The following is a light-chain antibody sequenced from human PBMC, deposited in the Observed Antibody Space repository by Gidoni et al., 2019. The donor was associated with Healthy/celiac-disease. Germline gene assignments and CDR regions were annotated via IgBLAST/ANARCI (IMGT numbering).Light chain of an antibody. Sequence: DIVMTQSPDSLAVSLGERATINCKSSQSVLYSSNNKNYLAWYQQKPGQPPKLLIYWASTRESGVTDRFSGSGYGTDFTLTISSLQAEDVAVYYCQQYYSTPGTFGGGTKVEIK. V-gene: IGKV4-1*01. CDR2: WAS. J-gene: IGKJ4*01. CDR3: QQYYSTPGT. CDR1: QSVLYSSNNKNY.